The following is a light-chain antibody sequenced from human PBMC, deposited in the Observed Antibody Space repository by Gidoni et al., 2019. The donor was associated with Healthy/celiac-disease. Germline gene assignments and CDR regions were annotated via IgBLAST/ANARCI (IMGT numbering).Light chain of an antibody. J-gene: IGKJ5*01. CDR1: QSVSSY. V-gene: IGKV3-11*01. CDR3: QQRSNWLS. CDR2: DAS. Sequence: IVLPQSPATLSLSPGERATLSCRARQSVSSYLAWYQQKPGQAPRLLIYDASNRATGIPARFSGSGSGTDFTLTISSLEPEDFAVYYCQQRSNWLSFGQGTRLEIK.